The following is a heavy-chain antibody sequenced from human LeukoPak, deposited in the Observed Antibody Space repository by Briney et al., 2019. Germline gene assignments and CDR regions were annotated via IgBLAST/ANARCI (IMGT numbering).Heavy chain of an antibody. V-gene: IGHV4-61*05. CDR3: ARLSPPEWLWGYDAFDI. CDR2: IYYSGST. CDR1: GGSISSSSYY. J-gene: IGHJ3*02. Sequence: PSETLSLTCTVSGGSISSSSYYWGWIRQPPGKGLEWIGYIYYSGSTNYNPSLKSRVTISVDTSKNQFSLKLSSVTAADTAVYYCARLSPPEWLWGYDAFDIWGQGTMVTVSS. D-gene: IGHD3-3*01.